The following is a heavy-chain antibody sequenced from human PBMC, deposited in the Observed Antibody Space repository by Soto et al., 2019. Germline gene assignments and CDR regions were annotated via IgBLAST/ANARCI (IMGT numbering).Heavy chain of an antibody. CDR3: ARRITVFGVVQFDP. J-gene: IGHJ5*02. CDR2: IYYSAST. CDR1: GDSISDYY. Sequence: SETLSLTCTVSGDSISDYYWSWIRQPPGKGLEWIGYIYYSASTNYNPSLKSRVTISIDTSKNQFSLKVSSVTAADTAVYYCARRITVFGVVQFDPWGQGTLVTVSS. V-gene: IGHV4-59*01. D-gene: IGHD3-3*01.